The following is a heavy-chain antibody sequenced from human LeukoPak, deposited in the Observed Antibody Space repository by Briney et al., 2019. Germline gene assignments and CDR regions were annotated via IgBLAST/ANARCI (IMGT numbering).Heavy chain of an antibody. CDR3: ARDPLGDGYNHVGGRLDY. V-gene: IGHV1-46*01. CDR2: INPSGGST. D-gene: IGHD5-24*01. CDR1: GYTFTSYY. Sequence: VASVKVSCKASGYTFTSYYMHWVRQAPGQGLEWMGIINPSGGSTSYAQKFQGRVTMTRDTSTSTVYMELSSLRSEDTAVYYCARDPLGDGYNHVGGRLDYWGQGPLLTVS. J-gene: IGHJ4*02.